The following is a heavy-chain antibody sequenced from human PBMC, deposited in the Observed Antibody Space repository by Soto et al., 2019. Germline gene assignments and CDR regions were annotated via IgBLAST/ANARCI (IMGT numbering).Heavy chain of an antibody. D-gene: IGHD2-15*01. CDR2: IYSGGST. Sequence: EVQLVESGGGLVQPGGSLRLSCAASGFTVSSNYMSWVRQAPGKGLEWVSVIYSGGSTYYADCVKGRFTISRDNSKNTLYLQMNSLRAEDTAVYYGARERIPADAFDIWGQGTMVTVSS. J-gene: IGHJ3*02. V-gene: IGHV3-66*01. CDR1: GFTVSSNY. CDR3: ARERIPADAFDI.